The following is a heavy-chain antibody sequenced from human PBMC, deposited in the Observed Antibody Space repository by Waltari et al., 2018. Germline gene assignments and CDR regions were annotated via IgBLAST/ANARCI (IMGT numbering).Heavy chain of an antibody. J-gene: IGHJ3*02. CDR2: IYYSGGT. CDR1: GGSISSSSYY. CDR3: ARDWYCSGGSCYSEAFDI. V-gene: IGHV4-39*07. Sequence: QLQLQESGPGLVKPSETLSLTCTVSGGSISSSSYYWGWIRQPPGKGLEWVGGIYYSGGTYYNPSLKSRVTIPVDTSKNQFSLKLSSVTGAETAVYYCARDWYCSGGSCYSEAFDIWGQGTMVTVSS. D-gene: IGHD2-15*01.